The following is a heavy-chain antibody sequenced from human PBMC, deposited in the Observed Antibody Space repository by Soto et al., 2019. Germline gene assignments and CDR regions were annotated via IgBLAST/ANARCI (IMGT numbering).Heavy chain of an antibody. V-gene: IGHV4-39*01. CDR1: GGYISSSSYY. D-gene: IGHD3-3*01. Sequence: SETLSLTCTVSGGYISSSSYYWGWIRQPPGKGLEWIGSIYYSGSTYYKPSLKSRLTISVDRSKNQFSLKLNSVTAADTAVYYCARNSFSYFDYWGQGTPVTVSS. CDR3: ARNSFSYFDY. CDR2: IYYSGST. J-gene: IGHJ4*02.